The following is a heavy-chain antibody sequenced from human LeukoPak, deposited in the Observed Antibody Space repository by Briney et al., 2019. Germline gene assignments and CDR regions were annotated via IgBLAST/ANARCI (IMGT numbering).Heavy chain of an antibody. CDR1: GYTLTGYS. Sequence: ASVKVSCKASGYTLTGYSMHWVRQAPGQGLEWMGWINPKSGGTSYAQMFQGRVTMTRDTSISTAYMELSRLRSDDTAVYYCAGDAIPYDFWSGYYVNWFDPWGQGTLVTVSS. J-gene: IGHJ5*02. CDR3: AGDAIPYDFWSGYYVNWFDP. V-gene: IGHV1-2*02. D-gene: IGHD3-3*01. CDR2: INPKSGGT.